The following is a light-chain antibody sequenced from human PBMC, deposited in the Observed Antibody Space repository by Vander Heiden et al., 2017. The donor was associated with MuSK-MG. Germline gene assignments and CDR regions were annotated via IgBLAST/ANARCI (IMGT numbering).Light chain of an antibody. CDR1: QSVSSSY. Sequence: EIVLTQSPGTLSLSPGERGTLSCRASQSVSSSYLAWYQHKPGQAPRLLIYGASSRATGIPDRFSGSGSGTDFTLTISRLEPEDFAFYYCQQDGSSPQTFGQGTKVEIK. CDR2: GAS. V-gene: IGKV3-20*01. CDR3: QQDGSSPQT. J-gene: IGKJ1*01.